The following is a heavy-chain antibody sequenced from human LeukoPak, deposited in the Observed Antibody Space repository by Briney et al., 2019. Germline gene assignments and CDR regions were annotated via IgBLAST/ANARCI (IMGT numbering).Heavy chain of an antibody. CDR2: ISYDGSNK. CDR1: GFTFSSYA. Sequence: GRSLRLSCAASGFTFSSYAMHWVRQAPGKGLEWVAVISYDGSNKYYADSVKGRFTISRDNSKNTLYLQMNSLRAEDTAVYYCARERNPRFGRRGTGEGPAFDYWGQGTLVTVSS. CDR3: ARERNPRFGRRGTGEGPAFDY. V-gene: IGHV3-30*04. D-gene: IGHD3-10*01. J-gene: IGHJ4*02.